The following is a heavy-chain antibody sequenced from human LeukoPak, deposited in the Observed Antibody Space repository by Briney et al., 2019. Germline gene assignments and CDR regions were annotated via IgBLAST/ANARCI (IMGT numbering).Heavy chain of an antibody. CDR1: GGSFSGYY. D-gene: IGHD6-13*01. V-gene: IGHV4-34*01. CDR2: INHSGST. CDR3: ARSEGGSSWYVSSRTRTKSGFDY. J-gene: IGHJ4*02. Sequence: PETLSLTCAVYGGSFSGYYWSWIRQPPGKGLEWIGGINHSGSTNYNPSLKSRVTISVDTSKNQFSLKLSSVTAADTAVYYCARSEGGSSWYVSSRTRTKSGFDYWGQGTLVTVSS.